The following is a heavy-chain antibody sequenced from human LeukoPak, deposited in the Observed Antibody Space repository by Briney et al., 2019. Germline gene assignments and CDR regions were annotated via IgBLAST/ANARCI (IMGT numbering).Heavy chain of an antibody. CDR1: GYTFTSYY. CDR2: INPSGGST. J-gene: IGHJ6*02. Sequence: ASVQVSCKASGYTFTSYYMHWVRQAPGQGLEWMGIINPSGGSTSYAQKFQGRVTMTRDTSTSTVYMELSSLRSEDTAVYYCARDFYYYGSGSYLYGMDVWGQGTTVTVSS. V-gene: IGHV1-46*01. CDR3: ARDFYYYGSGSYLYGMDV. D-gene: IGHD3-10*01.